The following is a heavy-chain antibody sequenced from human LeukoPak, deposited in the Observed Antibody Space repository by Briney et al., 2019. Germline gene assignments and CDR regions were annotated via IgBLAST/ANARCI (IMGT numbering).Heavy chain of an antibody. CDR3: AREGTAMVTRREYYFDY. V-gene: IGHV3-53*01. J-gene: IGHJ4*02. CDR1: GFTVSSNY. D-gene: IGHD5-18*01. Sequence: GGSLRLSCAASGFTVSSNYVSWVRQAPGKGLEWVSVIYSGGSTYYADSVKGRFTISRDNSKNTLYLQMNSLRAEDTAVYYCAREGTAMVTRREYYFDYWGQGTLVTVSS. CDR2: IYSGGST.